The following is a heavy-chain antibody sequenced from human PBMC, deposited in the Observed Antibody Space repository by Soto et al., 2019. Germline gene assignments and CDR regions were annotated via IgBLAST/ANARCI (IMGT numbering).Heavy chain of an antibody. Sequence: QEQLVQSGAEVKKPGSSVKVSCKASGGLFSSYPISWVRQVPGQGLGSMGGIIPVFQTAYYTQRFQGRVTITADESTNTAYMELSSLRSEDTAIYYCARGGSGYTWFNEFWGQGTLVTVSS. CDR1: GGLFSSYP. J-gene: IGHJ4*02. V-gene: IGHV1-69*01. D-gene: IGHD3-22*01. CDR2: IIPVFQTA. CDR3: ARGGSGYTWFNEF.